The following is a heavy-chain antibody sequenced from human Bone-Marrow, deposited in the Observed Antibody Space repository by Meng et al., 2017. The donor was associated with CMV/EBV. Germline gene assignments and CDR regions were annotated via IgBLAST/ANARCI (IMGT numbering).Heavy chain of an antibody. CDR3: TSGLGVSSWYDQGDD. Sequence: ASVKVSCKASGYTFTNYGVSWVRQAPGQGFEWLGWISGFNADTNFAQKFRGRVTVTRNTSISTAYMELSSLRSEDTAVYYCTSGLGVSSWYDQGDDWGQGTRVTVSS. J-gene: IGHJ4*02. CDR2: ISGFNADT. V-gene: IGHV1-18*01. CDR1: GYTFTNYG. D-gene: IGHD6-13*01.